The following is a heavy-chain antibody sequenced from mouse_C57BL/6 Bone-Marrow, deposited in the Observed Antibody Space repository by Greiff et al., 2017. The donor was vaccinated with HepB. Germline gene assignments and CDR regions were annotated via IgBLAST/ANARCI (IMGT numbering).Heavy chain of an antibody. CDR2: ISSGSSTI. Sequence: EVMLVESGGGLVKHGGSLKLSCAASGFTFSDYGMHWVRQAPEKGLEWVAYISSGSSTIYYADTVKGRFTISRDNAKNTLFLQMTSLRSEDTAMYYCGGAPYYAMDYWGQGTSVTVSS. J-gene: IGHJ4*01. V-gene: IGHV5-17*01. CDR3: GGAPYYAMDY. CDR1: GFTFSDYG.